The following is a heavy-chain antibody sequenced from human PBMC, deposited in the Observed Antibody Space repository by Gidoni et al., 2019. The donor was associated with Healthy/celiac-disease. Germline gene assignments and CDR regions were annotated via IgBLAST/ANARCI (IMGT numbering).Heavy chain of an antibody. D-gene: IGHD2-2*01. J-gene: IGHJ5*02. CDR3: ARAYCSSTSCYGGRVSWFDP. V-gene: IGHV1-69*01. CDR1: GGTFSSYA. Sequence: QVQLVQSGAEVKKPGSSVKVSCKASGGTFSSYAISWVRQAPGPGLEWMGGIIPIFGTANYAQKFQGRVTITADESTSTAYMELSSLRSEDTAVYYCARAYCSSTSCYGGRVSWFDPWGQGTLVTVSS. CDR2: IIPIFGTA.